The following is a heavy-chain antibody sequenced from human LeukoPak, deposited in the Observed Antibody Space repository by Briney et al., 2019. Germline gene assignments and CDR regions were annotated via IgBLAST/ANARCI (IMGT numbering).Heavy chain of an antibody. Sequence: AGGSLRLSCAASGFTFSSYGMHWVRQAPGKGLEWVAVISYDGSNKYYADSVKGRFTISRDNSKNTLYLQMNSLRAEDTAVYYCAKARGITMIVVVPPGDYWGQGTLVTVSS. CDR3: AKARGITMIVVVPPGDY. D-gene: IGHD3-22*01. V-gene: IGHV3-30*18. CDR1: GFTFSSYG. J-gene: IGHJ4*02. CDR2: ISYDGSNK.